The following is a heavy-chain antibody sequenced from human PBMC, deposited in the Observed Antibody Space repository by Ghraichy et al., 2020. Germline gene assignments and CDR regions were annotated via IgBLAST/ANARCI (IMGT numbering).Heavy chain of an antibody. CDR2: IIPIFGTA. J-gene: IGHJ6*03. CDR1: GGTFSSYA. V-gene: IGHV1-69*13. Sequence: SVKVSCKASGGTFSSYAISWVRQAPGQGLEWMGGIIPIFGTANYAQKFQGRVTITADESTSTAYMELSSLRSEDTAVYYCARDSSSWSVRYYYYYMDVWGKGTTVTVSS. D-gene: IGHD6-13*01. CDR3: ARDSSSWSVRYYYYYMDV.